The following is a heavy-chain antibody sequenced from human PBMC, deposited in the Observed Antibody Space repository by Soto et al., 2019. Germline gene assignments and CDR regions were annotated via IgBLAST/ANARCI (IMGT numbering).Heavy chain of an antibody. D-gene: IGHD5-18*01. CDR1: GFTFNNYA. CDR3: ARDPLWGTAMVLWYFDL. J-gene: IGHJ2*01. Sequence: QVQLVESGGGVVQPGRSLRLSCAASGFTFNNYAMHWVRQAPGKGLEWVALISYDGSNKYYADSVKGRFTISRDNSKNXMYLQMNSLRAEDTAVYYCARDPLWGTAMVLWYFDLWGRGTLVTVSS. V-gene: IGHV3-30-3*01. CDR2: ISYDGSNK.